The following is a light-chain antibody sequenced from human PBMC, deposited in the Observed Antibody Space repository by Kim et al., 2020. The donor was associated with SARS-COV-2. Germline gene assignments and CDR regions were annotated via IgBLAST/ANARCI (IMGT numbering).Light chain of an antibody. Sequence: DIQMTQSPSTLSASVGDRVTITCRASQSISSWLDWYQQKPGKAPKLLIYKASSLESGVPSRFSGSGSGTEFTLTISSLQPDDFATYYCQQYKSYPYTFGQGTKLEI. J-gene: IGKJ2*01. CDR1: QSISSW. CDR3: QQYKSYPYT. V-gene: IGKV1-5*03. CDR2: KAS.